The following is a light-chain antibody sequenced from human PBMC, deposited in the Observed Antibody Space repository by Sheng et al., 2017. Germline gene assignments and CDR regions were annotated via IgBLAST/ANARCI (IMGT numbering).Light chain of an antibody. CDR1: QWMGTY. J-gene: IGKJ4*01. V-gene: IGKV1-39*01. Sequence: DIQMTQSPSSLSASVGDRVTITCRASQWMGTYLNWYQHRPGEAPKLLIYNASSLSDGVPPRFSGSASGTTFTLTINSLQPVDAATYYCQQTYTIIVTFGGGTRLEIK. CDR3: QQTYTIIVT. CDR2: NAS.